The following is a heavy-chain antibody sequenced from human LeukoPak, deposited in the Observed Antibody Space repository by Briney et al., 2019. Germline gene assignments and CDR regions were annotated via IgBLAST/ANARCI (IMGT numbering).Heavy chain of an antibody. CDR1: GFTFSSYA. D-gene: IGHD4-17*01. CDR2: ISGSGGST. Sequence: GGSLRLSCAASGFTFSSYAMSWVRQAPGKGLEWVSAISGSGGSTYYADSVKGRFTISRDNSKNTLYLQMNSLRAEDTAVYYCAKPAPYSVTTRNWFDPWGQGTLVTVSS. V-gene: IGHV3-23*01. CDR3: AKPAPYSVTTRNWFDP. J-gene: IGHJ5*02.